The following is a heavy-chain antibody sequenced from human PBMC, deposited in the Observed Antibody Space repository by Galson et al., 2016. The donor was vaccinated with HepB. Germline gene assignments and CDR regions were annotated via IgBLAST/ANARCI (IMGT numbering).Heavy chain of an antibody. Sequence: SLRLSCAASGFPFSDFLILWVRQAPGKGLEWVAAISYAGTNKFYSDSVKGRFSISRDNSNNTVSLHLDSLRGDDSASYFCVRNGNFDYWSQGTLVTVSS. CDR2: ISYAGTNK. CDR3: VRNGNFDY. D-gene: IGHD1-26*01. J-gene: IGHJ4*02. V-gene: IGHV3-30-3*01. CDR1: GFPFSDFL.